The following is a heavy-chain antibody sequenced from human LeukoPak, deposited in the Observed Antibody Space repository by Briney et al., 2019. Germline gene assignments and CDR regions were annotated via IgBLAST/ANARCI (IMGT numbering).Heavy chain of an antibody. V-gene: IGHV4-38-2*02. Sequence: SETLSLTCTVSSYSISSGYYWGWIRQPPGKGLEWIGSIYHSGSTYYNPSLKSRVTISVDTSKNQFSLKLSSVTAADTAVYYCARTTEGGYTYGYFYYYYMDVWGKGTTVTISS. D-gene: IGHD5-18*01. CDR3: ARTTEGGYTYGYFYYYYMDV. J-gene: IGHJ6*03. CDR2: IYHSGST. CDR1: SYSISSGYY.